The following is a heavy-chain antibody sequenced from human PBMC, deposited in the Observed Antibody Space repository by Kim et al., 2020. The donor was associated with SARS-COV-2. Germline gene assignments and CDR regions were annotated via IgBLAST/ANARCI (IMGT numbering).Heavy chain of an antibody. CDR2: INHSGST. V-gene: IGHV4-34*01. D-gene: IGHD3-9*01. J-gene: IGHJ5*02. CDR1: GGSFSGYY. Sequence: SETLSLTCAVYGGSFSGYYWSWIRQPPGKGLEWIGEINHSGSTNYNPSLKSRVTISVDTSKNQFSLKLSSVTAADTAVYYCARGRGGYYDILTGYYRGWFDPWGQGTLVTVSS. CDR3: ARGRGGYYDILTGYYRGWFDP.